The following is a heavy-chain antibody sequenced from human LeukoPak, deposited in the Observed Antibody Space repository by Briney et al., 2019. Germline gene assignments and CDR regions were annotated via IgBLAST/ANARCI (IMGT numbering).Heavy chain of an antibody. V-gene: IGHV1-46*01. CDR1: GYTFTSYD. J-gene: IGHJ3*02. D-gene: IGHD4-17*01. Sequence: ASVRVSCKASGYTFTSYDMHWGRQAPGQGHEWMGIINPSGGSTSYAQKFQGRVTMTRDMSTSTVYMELSSLRSEDTAVYYCARGFGYGDLHDAFDIWGQGTMVTVSS. CDR3: ARGFGYGDLHDAFDI. CDR2: INPSGGST.